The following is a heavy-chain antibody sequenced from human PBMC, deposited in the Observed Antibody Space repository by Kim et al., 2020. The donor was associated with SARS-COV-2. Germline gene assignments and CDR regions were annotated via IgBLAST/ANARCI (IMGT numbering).Heavy chain of an antibody. Sequence: YAQGFTGRFVFSLDTSVSTAYLQISSLKAEDTAVYYCATDYERHDHAFDIWGQGTMVTVSS. CDR3: ATDYERHDHAFDI. D-gene: IGHD4-17*01. J-gene: IGHJ3*02. V-gene: IGHV7-4-1*02.